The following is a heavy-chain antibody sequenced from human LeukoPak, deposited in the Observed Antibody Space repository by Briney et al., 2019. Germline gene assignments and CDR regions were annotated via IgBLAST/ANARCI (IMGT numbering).Heavy chain of an antibody. J-gene: IGHJ3*02. Sequence: ASVKVPSKASGYTFPSYHINWVRQASAQGLGWMGWTNPNGGNTGYAQDFQGRVTMTRDISLNTAYMELSNLRSEVTALQYCVRAPRVDIWGQGTMVTVSS. CDR1: GYTFPSYH. V-gene: IGHV1-8*01. CDR2: TNPNGGNT. CDR3: VRAPRVDI. D-gene: IGHD6-6*01.